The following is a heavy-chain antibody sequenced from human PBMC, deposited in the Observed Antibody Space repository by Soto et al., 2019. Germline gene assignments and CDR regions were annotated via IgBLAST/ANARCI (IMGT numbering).Heavy chain of an antibody. CDR1: GGSISSGGYY. D-gene: IGHD6-13*01. CDR2: IYYSGST. Sequence: SETLSLTCTVSGGSISSGGYYWSWIRQHPGKGLEWIGYIYYSGSTYYNPSLKSRVTISFDTSKNQFSLRLTSVTASDTAVYYCARPDSSSWAAPFGSWGQGTLVTVSS. J-gene: IGHJ4*02. CDR3: ARPDSSSWAAPFGS. V-gene: IGHV4-31*03.